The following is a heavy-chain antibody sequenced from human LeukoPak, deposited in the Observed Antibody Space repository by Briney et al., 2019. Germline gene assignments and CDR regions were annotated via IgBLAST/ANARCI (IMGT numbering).Heavy chain of an antibody. D-gene: IGHD2-2*01. CDR1: GGSISSGSYY. CDR3: ARGEGYCSSTSCPNWFDP. CDR2: IYTSGST. Sequence: PSQTLSLTCTVSGGSISSGSYYWSWIRQPAGKGLEWIGRIYTSGSTNYNPSLKSRFTISVDTSKNQFSLRLSSVTAADTAVYYCARGEGYCSSTSCPNWFDPWGQGTLVTVSS. J-gene: IGHJ5*02. V-gene: IGHV4-61*02.